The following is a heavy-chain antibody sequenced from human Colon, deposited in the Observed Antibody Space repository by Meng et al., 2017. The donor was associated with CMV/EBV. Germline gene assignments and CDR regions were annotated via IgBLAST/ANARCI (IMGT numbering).Heavy chain of an antibody. CDR3: AKDKYYYDSSGYYRNPVFDY. J-gene: IGHJ4*02. CDR2: ISGSGGST. Sequence: FRSYAMSWFRQAPGKGLEWVSTISGSGGSTYYAASVKGRFTISRDNSKNTLYLQMNSLRAEDTAVYYCAKDKYYYDSSGYYRNPVFDYWGQGTLVTVSS. D-gene: IGHD3-22*01. CDR1: FRSYA. V-gene: IGHV3-23*01.